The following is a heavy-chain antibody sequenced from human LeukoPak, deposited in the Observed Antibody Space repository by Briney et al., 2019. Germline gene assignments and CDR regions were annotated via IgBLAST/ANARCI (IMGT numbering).Heavy chain of an antibody. CDR1: GFTFSSYS. D-gene: IGHD3-16*01. V-gene: IGHV3-21*01. CDR2: ISSSSSYI. Sequence: PGGSLRLSCAASGFTFSSYSMNWVRQAPGKGLEWVSSISSSSSYIYYADSVKGRFTISRDNAKNSLYLQMNSLRAEDTAVYYCANLNAPYWGNFDYWGQGTLVTVSS. J-gene: IGHJ4*02. CDR3: ANLNAPYWGNFDY.